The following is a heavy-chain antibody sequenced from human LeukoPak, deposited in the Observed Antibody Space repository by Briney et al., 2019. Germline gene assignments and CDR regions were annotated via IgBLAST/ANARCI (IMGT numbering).Heavy chain of an antibody. Sequence: ASVKVSCKASGYTFTSYYMHWVRQAPGQGLEWMGIINPSGGSTSYAQKFQGRVTMTRDTSTSTVYMELSSLRSEDTAVYYCARDSVGRFGDSSYLFDPWGQGTLVTVSS. V-gene: IGHV1-46*01. CDR1: GYTFTSYY. CDR3: ARDSVGRFGDSSYLFDP. D-gene: IGHD3-10*01. J-gene: IGHJ5*02. CDR2: INPSGGST.